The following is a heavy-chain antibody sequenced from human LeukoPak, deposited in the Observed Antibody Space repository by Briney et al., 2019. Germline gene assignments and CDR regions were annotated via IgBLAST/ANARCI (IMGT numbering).Heavy chain of an antibody. J-gene: IGHJ6*03. Sequence: SETLSLTCTVSGGSISSSSYYWGWIRQPPGKGLEWIGSIYYSGSTYYNPSLKSRVTISVDTSKNQFSLKLSSVTAADTAVYYCARDLLALGMDVWGKGTTVTVSS. CDR1: GGSISSSSYY. CDR2: IYYSGST. CDR3: ARDLLALGMDV. V-gene: IGHV4-39*07. D-gene: IGHD3-3*02.